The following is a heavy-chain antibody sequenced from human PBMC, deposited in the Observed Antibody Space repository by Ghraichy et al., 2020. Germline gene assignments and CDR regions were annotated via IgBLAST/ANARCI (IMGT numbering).Heavy chain of an antibody. J-gene: IGHJ4*02. V-gene: IGHV1-2*02. CDR1: GYTFTGYY. CDR2: INPNSGGT. CDR3: ARRSDILTGYYYFDY. D-gene: IGHD3-9*01. Sequence: ASVKVSCKASGYTFTGYYMHWVRQAPGQGLEWMGWINPNSGGTNYAQKFQGRVTMTRDTSISTAYMELSRLRSDDTAVYYCARRSDILTGYYYFDYWGQGTLVTVSS.